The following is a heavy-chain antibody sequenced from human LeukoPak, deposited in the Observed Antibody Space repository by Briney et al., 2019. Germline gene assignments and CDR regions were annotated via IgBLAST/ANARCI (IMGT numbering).Heavy chain of an antibody. CDR3: ASLKNYYDSSGYLVTDAFDI. V-gene: IGHV1-18*01. CDR2: ISDYNGST. CDR1: GYTFTSYG. D-gene: IGHD3-22*01. Sequence: ASVKVSCKASGYTFTSYGISWVRQAPGQGLEWMGWISDYNGSTNYAQKLQGRVTMTTDTSTSTAYMELRSLKSDDTAVYYCASLKNYYDSSGYLVTDAFDIWGQGTMVTVSS. J-gene: IGHJ3*02.